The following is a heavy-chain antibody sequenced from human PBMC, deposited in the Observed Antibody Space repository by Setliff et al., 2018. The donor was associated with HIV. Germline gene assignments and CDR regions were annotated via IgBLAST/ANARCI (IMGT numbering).Heavy chain of an antibody. CDR3: AREYDSSGYGANFDY. CDR1: GGSFSGYY. Sequence: PSETLSLTCAVYGGSFSGYYWSWIRQPPGKGLEWIGEINHSGSTNYNPSLKSRVTISVDTSKNQFSLRPSSVTAADTAVYYCAREYDSSGYGANFDYWGQGTLVTVSS. CDR2: INHSGST. J-gene: IGHJ4*02. V-gene: IGHV4-34*01. D-gene: IGHD3-22*01.